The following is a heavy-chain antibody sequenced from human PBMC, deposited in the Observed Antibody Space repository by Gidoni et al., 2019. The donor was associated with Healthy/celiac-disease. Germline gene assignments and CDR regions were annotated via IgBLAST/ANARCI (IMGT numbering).Heavy chain of an antibody. D-gene: IGHD6-6*01. V-gene: IGHV3-30*18. Sequence: QVQLVESGGGVVQPGRSLRLSCAASGFTFSSSGMHWVRQAPGQGLEWVAVIAYDGSNKNYADSVKGRFTISRDNSKNTLYLQMNSLRAEDTAVYYCAKDWGSSSVARGAFDIWGQGTMVTVSS. CDR3: AKDWGSSSVARGAFDI. J-gene: IGHJ3*02. CDR2: IAYDGSNK. CDR1: GFTFSSSG.